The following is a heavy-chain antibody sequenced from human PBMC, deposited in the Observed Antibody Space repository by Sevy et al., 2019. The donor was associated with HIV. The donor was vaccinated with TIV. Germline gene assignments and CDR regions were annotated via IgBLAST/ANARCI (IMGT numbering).Heavy chain of an antibody. CDR3: ATDLGETGTTGDDAFDI. V-gene: IGHV1-24*01. CDR1: GYTLTELS. D-gene: IGHD1-7*01. CDR2: FDPEDGET. J-gene: IGHJ3*02. Sequence: ASVKVSCKVSGYTLTELSMHWVRQAPGKGLEWMGGFDPEDGETIYAQKFQGRVTMTEDTSTDKAYMELSSLRSEETAVVYCATDLGETGTTGDDAFDIWGQGTMVTVSS.